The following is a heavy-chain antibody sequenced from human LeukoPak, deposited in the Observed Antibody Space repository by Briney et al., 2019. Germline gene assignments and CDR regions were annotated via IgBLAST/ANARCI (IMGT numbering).Heavy chain of an antibody. Sequence: PSETLSLTCTVSGGSISSYYWSWIRQPPGKGLEWIGYIYYSGSTNYNPSLKSRVTISVDTSKNQFSLKLSSVTAADTAVYYCARVNYDFWSDYYNGDYYYYYYMDVWGKGTTVTVPS. CDR3: ARVNYDFWSDYYNGDYYYYYYMDV. V-gene: IGHV4-59*01. CDR2: IYYSGST. CDR1: GGSISSYY. D-gene: IGHD3-3*01. J-gene: IGHJ6*03.